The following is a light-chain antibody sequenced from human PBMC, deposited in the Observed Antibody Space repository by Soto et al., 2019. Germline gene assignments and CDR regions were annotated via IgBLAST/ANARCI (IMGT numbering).Light chain of an antibody. V-gene: IGKV3-15*01. CDR1: QSISSY. CDR3: QQYNAWPLT. CDR2: GAS. J-gene: IGKJ4*01. Sequence: EIVMTQSPATLSVSPGERVTLSCRASQSISSYLAWCQQKPGQAPRLLIYGASTRATGIPARFSGSGSGTEFTLTINSLQSEDFAVYYCQQYNAWPLTFGGGTKVEIK.